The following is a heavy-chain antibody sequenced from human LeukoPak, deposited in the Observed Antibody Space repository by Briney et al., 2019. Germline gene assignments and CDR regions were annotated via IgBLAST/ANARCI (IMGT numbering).Heavy chain of an antibody. CDR3: ARNRGYSYGYGDY. Sequence: PGGSLRLSCAASGFNYRSYAMHWVRQAPGKGRAWVEGISYDGCNKYYADSVKGRFTISRDNSKNTLYLQMNSLRAEDTAVYYCARNRGYSYGYGDYWGQGTLVTVSS. V-gene: IGHV3-30*04. D-gene: IGHD5-18*01. CDR1: GFNYRSYA. J-gene: IGHJ4*02. CDR2: ISYDGCNK.